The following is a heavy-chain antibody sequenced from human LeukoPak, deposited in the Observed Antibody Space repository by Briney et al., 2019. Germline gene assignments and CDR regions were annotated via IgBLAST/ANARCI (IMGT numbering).Heavy chain of an antibody. J-gene: IGHJ3*02. Sequence: PSETLSLTCTVSGGSISSYYWSWIRQPPGKGLEWIGYIYYSGSTNYNPSLKSRVTISVDTSKNQFSLKLSSVTAADTAVYYCARDTTIVVVPAATGAFDIWGQGTMVTVSS. CDR1: GGSISSYY. V-gene: IGHV4-59*01. CDR3: ARDTTIVVVPAATGAFDI. CDR2: IYYSGST. D-gene: IGHD2-2*01.